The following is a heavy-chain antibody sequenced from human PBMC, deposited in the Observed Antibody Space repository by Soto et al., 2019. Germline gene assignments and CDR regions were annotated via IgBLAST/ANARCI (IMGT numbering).Heavy chain of an antibody. CDR1: GGSISSGDYY. CDR3: ARVSYYDSSGYYL. CDR2: IYYSGST. Sequence: ALSLTYTVSGGSISSGDYYWSWIRQPPGKGLEWIGYIYYSGSTHYNPSLKSRVTISVDTSKNQFSLKLSSVTAADTAVYYCARVSYYDSSGYYLWGQGTLVTVSS. V-gene: IGHV4-30-4*01. J-gene: IGHJ5*02. D-gene: IGHD3-22*01.